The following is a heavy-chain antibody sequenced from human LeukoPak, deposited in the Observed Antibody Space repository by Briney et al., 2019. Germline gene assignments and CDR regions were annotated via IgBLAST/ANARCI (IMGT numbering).Heavy chain of an antibody. D-gene: IGHD3-22*01. CDR3: ASSDDSSGYYTFG. CDR2: IYYSGST. Sequence: SETLSLTCTVSGGSISSSSYYWGWIRQPPGKGLEWIGSIYYSGSTYYNPSLKSRVTISVDTSKDQFSLKLSSVTAADTAVYYCASSDDSSGYYTFGWGQGTLVTVSS. V-gene: IGHV4-39*07. J-gene: IGHJ4*02. CDR1: GGSISSSSYY.